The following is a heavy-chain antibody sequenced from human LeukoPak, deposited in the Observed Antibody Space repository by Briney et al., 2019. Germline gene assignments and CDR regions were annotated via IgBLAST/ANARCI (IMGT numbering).Heavy chain of an antibody. D-gene: IGHD3-22*01. CDR1: GGSFSGYY. J-gene: IGHJ4*02. Sequence: SETLSLTCAVYGGSFSGYYWSWIRQPPGKGLEWIGAINHSGSTNYNPSLKSRVTISVDTSKNQFSLKLSSVTAADTAVYYCAREKRSSGYYYANYFDYWGQGTLVTVSS. CDR2: INHSGST. CDR3: AREKRSSGYYYANYFDY. V-gene: IGHV4-34*01.